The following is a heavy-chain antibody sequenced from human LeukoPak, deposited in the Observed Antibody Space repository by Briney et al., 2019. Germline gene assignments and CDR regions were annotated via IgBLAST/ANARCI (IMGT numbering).Heavy chain of an antibody. V-gene: IGHV4-34*01. D-gene: IGHD6-13*01. J-gene: IGHJ5*02. CDR3: ARGGGSSWYWFDP. CDR2: INHSGST. Sequence: SETLSLTCAVYGGSFSGYYSSWIRQPPGKGLEWIGEINHSGSTNYNPSLKSRVTISVDTSKNQFSLKLSSVTAADTAVYYCARGGGSSWYWFDPWGQGTLVTVSS. CDR1: GGSFSGYY.